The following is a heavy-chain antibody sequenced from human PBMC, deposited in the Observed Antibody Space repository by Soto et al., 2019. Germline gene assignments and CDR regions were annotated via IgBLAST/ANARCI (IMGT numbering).Heavy chain of an antibody. CDR1: GYTFTNFG. D-gene: IGHD2-15*01. V-gene: IGHV1-18*01. CDR2: TSGYNDNT. Sequence: ASVKVSCKTSGYTFTNFGISWVRQAPGQGLEWMGWTSGYNDNTNYAQKVQGRVTMTRDTSISTAYMELSRLRSDDTAVYYCGSSSVYCSGGSCYSGAFDIWGQGTMVTVSS. CDR3: GSSSVYCSGGSCYSGAFDI. J-gene: IGHJ3*02.